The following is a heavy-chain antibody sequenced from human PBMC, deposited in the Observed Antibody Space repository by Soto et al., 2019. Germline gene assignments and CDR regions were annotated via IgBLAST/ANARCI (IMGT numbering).Heavy chain of an antibody. J-gene: IGHJ4*02. Sequence: SVKVSCKASGGTFSSYAISWVRQAPGQGLEWMGGIIPIFGTANYAQKFQGRVTITADESTSTAYMELSSLRSEDTAVYYCARDSGSYKRFDYWGQGTLVTVSS. CDR2: IIPIFGTA. CDR1: GGTFSSYA. D-gene: IGHD1-26*01. V-gene: IGHV1-69*13. CDR3: ARDSGSYKRFDY.